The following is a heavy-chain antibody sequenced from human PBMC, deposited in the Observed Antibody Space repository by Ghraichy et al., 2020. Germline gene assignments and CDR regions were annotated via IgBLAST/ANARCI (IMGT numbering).Heavy chain of an antibody. CDR3: ARGNFGVVPLEYYFDY. V-gene: IGHV4-59*01. CDR1: GGSISSYY. J-gene: IGHJ4*02. Sequence: SETLSLTCTVSGGSISSYYWSWIRQPPGKGLEWIGYIYYSGSTNYNPSLKSRVTISVDTSKNQFSLKLSSVTAADTAVYYCARGNFGVVPLEYYFDYWGQGTLVTVSS. D-gene: IGHD3-3*02. CDR2: IYYSGST.